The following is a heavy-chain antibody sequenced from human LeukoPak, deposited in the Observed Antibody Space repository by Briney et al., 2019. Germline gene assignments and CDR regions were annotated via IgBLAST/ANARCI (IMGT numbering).Heavy chain of an antibody. CDR1: GGSISSYY. D-gene: IGHD6-19*01. CDR2: IYYSGST. CDR3: PIAVDAPRGYYGLDV. V-gene: IGHV4-59*08. J-gene: IGHJ6*02. Sequence: SETLSLTCTVSGGSISSYYWSWIRQPPEKGLEWIAYIYYSGSTNYNPSLKSRVTISVDTSKNQFSLKLSSVTAADTAVYYCPIAVDAPRGYYGLDVWGRGTTVTVSS.